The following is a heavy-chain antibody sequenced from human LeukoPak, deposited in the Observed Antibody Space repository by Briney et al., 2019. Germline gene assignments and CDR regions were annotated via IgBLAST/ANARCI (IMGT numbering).Heavy chain of an antibody. CDR3: ARDGGAGPMDV. Sequence: GGSLRLSCAASGFTFSSYWMRWVRQAPGKGLEWVANIKQDGSEKYYVDSVKGRFTISRDNAKNSLYLQMNSLRAEDTAVYYCARDGGAGPMDVWGQGTTVTVSS. J-gene: IGHJ6*02. CDR1: GFTFSSYW. CDR2: IKQDGSEK. D-gene: IGHD3-10*01. V-gene: IGHV3-7*01.